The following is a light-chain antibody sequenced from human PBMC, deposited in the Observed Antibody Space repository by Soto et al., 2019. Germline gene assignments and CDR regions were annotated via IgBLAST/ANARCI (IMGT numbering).Light chain of an antibody. Sequence: GDRVTITCRASQSISSWLAWYQQKPGKAPKLLIYDASSLESGVPSRFSGSGSGTEFTLTISILRADDSVRYYCQHSNYLWTFGQG. CDR1: QSISSW. CDR3: QHSNYLWT. CDR2: DAS. J-gene: IGKJ1*01. V-gene: IGKV1-5*01.